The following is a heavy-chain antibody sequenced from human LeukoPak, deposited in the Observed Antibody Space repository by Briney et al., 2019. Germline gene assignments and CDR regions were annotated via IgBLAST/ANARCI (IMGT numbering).Heavy chain of an antibody. D-gene: IGHD3-3*01. V-gene: IGHV3-23*01. Sequence: GGSLRLSCAASGFTFSSYAMKWVRQAPGKGLEWVSAISASGGSTYYADSVKGRFTISRDNSKNTLYLQMNSLRAEDTAVYYCATAFVWSGHYYWGQGTLVTVSS. CDR1: GFTFSSYA. CDR2: ISASGGST. CDR3: ATAFVWSGHYY. J-gene: IGHJ4*02.